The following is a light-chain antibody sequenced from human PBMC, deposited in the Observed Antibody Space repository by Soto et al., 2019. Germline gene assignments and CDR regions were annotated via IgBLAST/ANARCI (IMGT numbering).Light chain of an antibody. Sequence: QSVLTQPASVSGSPGQSITISCTGTGSDVGSYILVSWYQQHPGKAPKLIIYEVSERPSGVSDRFSGSKSDNTASLTISGLQAEDEADYYCCSYAGGTSWVFGGGTKLTAL. J-gene: IGLJ3*02. CDR3: CSYAGGTSWV. CDR1: GSDVGSYIL. CDR2: EVS. V-gene: IGLV2-23*02.